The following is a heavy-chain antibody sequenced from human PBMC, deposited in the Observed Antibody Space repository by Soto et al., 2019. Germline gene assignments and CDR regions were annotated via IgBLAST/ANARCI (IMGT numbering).Heavy chain of an antibody. D-gene: IGHD6-13*01. J-gene: IGHJ5*02. CDR2: IYYSGST. CDR3: ARERHDGSRLDP. V-gene: IGHV4-30-4*01. CDR1: GGSISSGDYY. Sequence: PSETLSLTCTVSGGSISSGDYYWSWIRQPPGKGLEWIGYIYYSGSTYYNPSLKSRVTISVDTSKNQFSLKLSSVTAADTAVYYCARERHDGSRLDPWGQGTLVTDSS.